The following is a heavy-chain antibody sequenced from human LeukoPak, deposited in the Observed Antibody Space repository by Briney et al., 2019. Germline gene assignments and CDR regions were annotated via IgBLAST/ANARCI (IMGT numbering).Heavy chain of an antibody. D-gene: IGHD2-21*02. CDR3: ARGRCGGDCEFDY. V-gene: IGHV4-39*07. CDR1: GGSISSSSYY. Sequence: SETLSLTCTVSGGSISSSSYYWGWIRQPPGKGLEWIGEINHSGSTNYNPSLKSRVTISVDTSKNQFSLKLSSVTAADTAVYYCARGRCGGDCEFDYWGQGTLVTVSS. J-gene: IGHJ4*02. CDR2: INHSGST.